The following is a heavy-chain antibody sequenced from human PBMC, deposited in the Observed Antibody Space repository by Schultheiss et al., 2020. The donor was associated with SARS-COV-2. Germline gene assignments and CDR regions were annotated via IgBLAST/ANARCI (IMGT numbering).Heavy chain of an antibody. V-gene: IGHV1-2*02. CDR2: INPNSGGT. J-gene: IGHJ4*02. Sequence: SVKVSCKASGYTFTGYYMHWVRQAPGQGLEWMGWINPNSGGTNYAQKFQGRVTMTRDTSISTAYMELSRLRSDDTAVYYCARDYYDSSGYPLGYFDYWGQGTLVTVSS. D-gene: IGHD3-22*01. CDR3: ARDYYDSSGYPLGYFDY. CDR1: GYTFTGYY.